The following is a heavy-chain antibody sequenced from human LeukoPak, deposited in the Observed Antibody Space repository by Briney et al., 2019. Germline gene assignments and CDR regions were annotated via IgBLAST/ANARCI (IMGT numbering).Heavy chain of an antibody. D-gene: IGHD1-14*01. CDR2: IFYSGSI. V-gene: IGHV4-39*01. CDR1: GGSINSPTYY. CDR3: AKSDHTKTYYFDY. J-gene: IGHJ4*02. Sequence: PSETLSLTCTVSGGSINSPTYYWAWIRQPPGKGLEWIGSIFYSGSIYYNLSLKSRVTISVDTSRNQFSLKLSSVTAADTAVYHCAKSDHTKTYYFDYWGQGALVTVSS.